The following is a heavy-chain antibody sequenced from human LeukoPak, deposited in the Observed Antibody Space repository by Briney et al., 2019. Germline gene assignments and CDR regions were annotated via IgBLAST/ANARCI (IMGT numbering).Heavy chain of an antibody. CDR1: GYTFTSYY. J-gene: IGHJ4*02. D-gene: IGHD3-16*02. V-gene: IGHV1-46*01. Sequence: ASVKVSCKASGYTFTSYYMHWVRQAPGQGLEWMGIINPSGGSTSYAQKFQGRVTMTRDTSTSTVYMELSSLRSEDTAVYYCGSFFCGGYCFSWGGPNYGGKEPRAPVS. CDR3: GSFFCGGYCFSWGGPNY. CDR2: INPSGGST.